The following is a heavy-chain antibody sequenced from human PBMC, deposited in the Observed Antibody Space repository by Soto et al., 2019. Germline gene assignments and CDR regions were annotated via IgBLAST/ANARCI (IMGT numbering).Heavy chain of an antibody. CDR1: GGTFSSYA. CDR2: IIPIFGTA. CDR3: ARGKDCSSTSCYGNYFDY. V-gene: IGHV1-69*13. D-gene: IGHD2-2*01. Sequence: ASVKVSCKASGGTFSSYAISWVRQAPGQGLEWMGGIIPIFGTANYAQKFQGRVTITADESTSTAYMELSSLRSEDTAVYYCARGKDCSSTSCYGNYFDYWGQGTLVTVSS. J-gene: IGHJ4*02.